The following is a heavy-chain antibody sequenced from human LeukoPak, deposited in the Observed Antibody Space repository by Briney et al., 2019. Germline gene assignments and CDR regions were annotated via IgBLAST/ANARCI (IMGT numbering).Heavy chain of an antibody. V-gene: IGHV3-66*01. D-gene: IGHD6-13*01. CDR1: GFTVSSNY. Sequence: GGSLRLSCAASGFTVSSNYMSWVRQAPGKGLEWVSVIYSGGSTYYADSVKGRFTISRDNSKNTLYLQMNSLRAEDTAVYYCARENGSSSWCTGAFDIWGQGTMVTVSS. J-gene: IGHJ3*02. CDR2: IYSGGST. CDR3: ARENGSSSWCTGAFDI.